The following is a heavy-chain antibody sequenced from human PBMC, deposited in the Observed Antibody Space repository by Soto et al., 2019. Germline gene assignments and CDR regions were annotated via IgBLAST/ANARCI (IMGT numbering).Heavy chain of an antibody. J-gene: IGHJ4*02. CDR2: INPNSGGT. Sequence: ASVKVSCKASGYTFTGYYTHWVRQAPGQGLEGMGWINPNSGGTNYAQKFQGWVTMTRDTSISTAYMELSRLRSDDTAVYYCARDQMSFYGSGSLTTGLLGYWGQGTLVTVSS. CDR1: GYTFTGYY. V-gene: IGHV1-2*04. CDR3: ARDQMSFYGSGSLTTGLLGY. D-gene: IGHD3-10*01.